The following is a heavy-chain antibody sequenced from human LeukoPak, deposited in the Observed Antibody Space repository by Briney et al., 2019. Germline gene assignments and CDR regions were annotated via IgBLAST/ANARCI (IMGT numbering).Heavy chain of an antibody. CDR3: ARDRTTGGYSFGYDY. CDR1: GYTFTSYG. J-gene: IGHJ4*02. CDR2: ISGYNGNT. D-gene: IGHD5-18*01. V-gene: IGHV1-18*01. Sequence: GASVKVSCKASGYTFTSYGISWVRQAPGQGLEWMGWISGYNGNTKHAQNLQGRVTMTTDTSTSSAYMEPRSPRSDDTAVYYCARDRTTGGYSFGYDYWGQGTLVTVSS.